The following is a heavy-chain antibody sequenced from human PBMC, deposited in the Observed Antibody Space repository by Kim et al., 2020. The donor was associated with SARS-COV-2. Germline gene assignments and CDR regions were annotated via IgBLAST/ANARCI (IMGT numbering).Heavy chain of an antibody. CDR2: YS. D-gene: IGHD5-18*01. V-gene: IGHV6-1*01. Sequence: YSDYAVSVKSRLTINPDTSKSQFSLQLKSVTPEDAAVYYCARGKYSAFDIWGQGTMVTVSS. CDR3: ARGKYSAFDI. J-gene: IGHJ3*02.